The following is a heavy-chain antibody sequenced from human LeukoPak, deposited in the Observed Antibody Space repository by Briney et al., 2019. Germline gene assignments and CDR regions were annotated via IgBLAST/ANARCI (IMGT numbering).Heavy chain of an antibody. Sequence: PGGSLRLSCAASDFTFSNYWMLWVRQAPGKGLVWVSRINNDGSNTNYADSVKGRFTISRDNAKNTLYLQMSSLRAEDTAVYYCARVASGSNFAVDYWGQGTLVTVSS. CDR1: DFTFSNYW. CDR2: INNDGSNT. CDR3: ARVASGSNFAVDY. D-gene: IGHD1-26*01. V-gene: IGHV3-74*01. J-gene: IGHJ4*02.